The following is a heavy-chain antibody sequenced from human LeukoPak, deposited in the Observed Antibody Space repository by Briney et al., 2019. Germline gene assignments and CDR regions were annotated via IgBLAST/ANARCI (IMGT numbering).Heavy chain of an antibody. CDR2: INPSGGST. CDR1: GYTFTSYY. CDR3: AREAGGDHVWGSYRPGAFDI. D-gene: IGHD3-16*02. J-gene: IGHJ3*02. V-gene: IGHV1-46*01. Sequence: ASVKVSCKASGYTFTSYYMHWVRQAPGQGLEWMGIINPSGGSTSYAQKFQGRVTMTRDTSTSTVYMELSSLRSEDTAVYYCAREAGGDHVWGSYRPGAFDIWGQGTMVTVSS.